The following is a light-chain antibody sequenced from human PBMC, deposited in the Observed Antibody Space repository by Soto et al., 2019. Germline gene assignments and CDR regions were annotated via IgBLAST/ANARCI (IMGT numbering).Light chain of an antibody. Sequence: QSVLTQPPSVSVAPGQKVTISCSGSSSNIGNNYVSWYQQLPGTAPKLLIYDNNKRPSGIPDRFSGSKSGTSATLDITGLQTGDEADYYCGTWDSSLSAGGVVFGGGTKLTVL. CDR1: SSNIGNNY. CDR3: GTWDSSLSAGGVV. J-gene: IGLJ2*01. V-gene: IGLV1-51*01. CDR2: DNN.